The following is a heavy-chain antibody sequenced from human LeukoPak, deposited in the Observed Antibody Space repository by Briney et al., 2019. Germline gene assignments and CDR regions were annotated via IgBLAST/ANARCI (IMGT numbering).Heavy chain of an antibody. CDR3: AKSRGVTMIVVVPFDY. D-gene: IGHD3-22*01. V-gene: IGHV3-23*01. CDR2: ISGSGGST. J-gene: IGHJ4*02. CDR1: GFTFSSYA. Sequence: QSGGSLRLSCAASGFTFSSYAMSWVRKAPGKGLEWVSAISGSGGSTYYADSVKGRFTISRDNSKNTLYLQMNSLRAEDTAVYYCAKSRGVTMIVVVPFDYWGQGTLVTVSS.